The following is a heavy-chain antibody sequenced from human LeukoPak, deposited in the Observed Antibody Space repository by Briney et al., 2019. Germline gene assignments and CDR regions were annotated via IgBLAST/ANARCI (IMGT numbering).Heavy chain of an antibody. Sequence: GGSLRLSCAASGFTFSSDWMSWVRQAPGKGLEWVANLNYDGSLRQYVDSVKGRFTISRDNAKNSLYLQMNSLRAEDTAVYFCSSGPNFDHWGQGTLVTVSS. CDR3: SSGPNFDH. CDR2: LNYDGSLR. D-gene: IGHD3/OR15-3a*01. CDR1: GFTFSSDW. V-gene: IGHV3-7*05. J-gene: IGHJ4*02.